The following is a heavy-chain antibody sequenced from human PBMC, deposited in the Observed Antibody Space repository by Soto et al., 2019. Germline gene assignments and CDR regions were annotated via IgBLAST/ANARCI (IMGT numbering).Heavy chain of an antibody. Sequence: ASVKVSCKASGGTFSSYAISWVRQAPGQGLEWMGGIIPIFGTANYAQKFQGRVTITADESTSTAYMELSSLRSEDTAVYYCARVGDYVWGSYRYGLDYWGQGTLVTVLL. D-gene: IGHD3-16*02. CDR1: GGTFSSYA. CDR3: ARVGDYVWGSYRYGLDY. V-gene: IGHV1-69*13. CDR2: IIPIFGTA. J-gene: IGHJ4*02.